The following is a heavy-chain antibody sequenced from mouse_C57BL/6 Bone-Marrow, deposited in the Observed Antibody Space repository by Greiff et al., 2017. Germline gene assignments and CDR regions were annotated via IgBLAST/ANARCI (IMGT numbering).Heavy chain of an antibody. J-gene: IGHJ4*01. D-gene: IGHD1-1*01. CDR1: GYTFTDYY. V-gene: IGHV1-19*01. CDR2: INPSNGGT. CDR3: ARGERGPIGSSYYYARDY. Sequence: EVQLQQSGPVLVKPGASVKMSCKASGYTFTDYYMNWVKQSHGKSLEWIGVINPSNGGTSYNQKFKGKATLTVDKSSSTAYMELSSLTSEDSAVCYCARGERGPIGSSYYYARDYWGKGTSVTVSS.